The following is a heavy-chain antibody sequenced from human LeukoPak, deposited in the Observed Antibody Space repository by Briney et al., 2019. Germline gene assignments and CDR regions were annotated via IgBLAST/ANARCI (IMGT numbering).Heavy chain of an antibody. CDR3: AKVISYDSSGFYYMDV. V-gene: IGHV3-30*02. J-gene: IGHJ6*03. Sequence: GSLRLSCAASGFTFSSYGMHWVRQAPGKGLEWVAFIRYDGSNKYYADSVKGRFTISRDNSKNTLYLQMNSLRAEDTAVYYCAKVISYDSSGFYYMDVWGKGTTVTISS. CDR1: GFTFSSYG. D-gene: IGHD3-22*01. CDR2: IRYDGSNK.